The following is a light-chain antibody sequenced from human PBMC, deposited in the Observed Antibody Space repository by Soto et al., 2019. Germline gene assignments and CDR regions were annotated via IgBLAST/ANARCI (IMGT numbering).Light chain of an antibody. V-gene: IGKV3-20*01. CDR3: QQYGGSPRVT. CDR1: QSVSSNY. Sequence: PGERVTLSCRASQSVSSNYLAWYQQKPGQAPRLLIYSASSRATGIPDRFSGSGSGTDFTLTINRLEPEDFAVYYCQQYGGSPRVTFGGGTKVEIK. CDR2: SAS. J-gene: IGKJ4*01.